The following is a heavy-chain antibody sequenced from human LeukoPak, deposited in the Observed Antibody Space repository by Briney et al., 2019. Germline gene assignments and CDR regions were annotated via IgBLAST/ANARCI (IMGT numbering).Heavy chain of an antibody. D-gene: IGHD3-16*01. CDR1: GFTVITND. CDR2: LYSDGNT. CDR3: ARGVGPLAANTLAY. Sequence: GGSLRLSCAASGFTVITNDMTWVRQAPGKGLEWVSVLYSDGNTKYADSVQGRFTISRDNSKNTLYPEMNSLSPDDTAVYYCARGVGPLAANTLAYWGQGTLVTVSS. V-gene: IGHV3-53*01. J-gene: IGHJ4*02.